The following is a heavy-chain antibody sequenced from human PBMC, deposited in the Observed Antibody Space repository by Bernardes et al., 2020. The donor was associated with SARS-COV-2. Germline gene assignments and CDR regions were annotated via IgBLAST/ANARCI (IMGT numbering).Heavy chain of an antibody. V-gene: IGHV4-4*02. J-gene: IGHJ6*03. D-gene: IGHD3-10*02. Sequence: SETLSLTCAVSGGSISSSNWWNWVRQSPGKGLEWIGEIYHSGSTNYNPSLESRVTISVDKSKNQFSLKLTSVTAADTAVYYCARGVFDGYYYYYIDVWGKGTTVTVSS. CDR2: IYHSGST. CDR1: GGSISSSNW. CDR3: ARGVFDGYYYYYIDV.